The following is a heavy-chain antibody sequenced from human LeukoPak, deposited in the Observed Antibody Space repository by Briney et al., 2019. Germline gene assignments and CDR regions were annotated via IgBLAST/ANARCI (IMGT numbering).Heavy chain of an antibody. V-gene: IGHV3-74*01. CDR3: ARDRAYGDYLDY. CDR2: INSDGSST. J-gene: IGHJ4*02. Sequence: GGSLRLSCAASGFTFSSYWMHWVRQAPGRGLVWVSRINSDGSSTSYADSVKGRFTISRDNAKNTLYLQMNSLRAEDTAVYYCARDRAYGDYLDYWGQGTLVTVSS. D-gene: IGHD4-17*01. CDR1: GFTFSSYW.